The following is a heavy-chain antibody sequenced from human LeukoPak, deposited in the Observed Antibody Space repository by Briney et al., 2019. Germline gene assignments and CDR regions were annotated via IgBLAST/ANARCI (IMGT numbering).Heavy chain of an antibody. Sequence: GSLRLSCAASGFTFSSYSMNWVRQAPGKGLEWIGSIYYSGSTYYNPSLKSRVTISVDTSKNQFSLKLSSVTAADTAVYYCARGVEMTTENWFDPWGQGTLVTVSS. CDR1: GFTFSSYS. D-gene: IGHD5-24*01. CDR2: IYYSGST. CDR3: ARGVEMTTENWFDP. V-gene: IGHV4-39*07. J-gene: IGHJ5*02.